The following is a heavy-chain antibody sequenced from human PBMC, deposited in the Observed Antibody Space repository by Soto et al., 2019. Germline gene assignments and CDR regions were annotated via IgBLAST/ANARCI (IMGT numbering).Heavy chain of an antibody. D-gene: IGHD5-18*01. CDR2: ISGSGGST. V-gene: IGHV3-23*01. Sequence: RGCPRLYCETTGFPYTSYNLSWVRQAPGKGLEWVSAISGSGGSTYYADSVKGRFTISRDNSKNTLYLQMNSLRAEDTAVYYCAKDRRYSYGSLDYWGQGP. CDR3: AKDRRYSYGSLDY. CDR1: GFPYTSYN. J-gene: IGHJ4*02.